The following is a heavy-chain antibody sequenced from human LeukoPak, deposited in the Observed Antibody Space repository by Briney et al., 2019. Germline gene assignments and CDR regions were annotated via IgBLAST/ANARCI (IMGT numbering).Heavy chain of an antibody. CDR2: ISAYDGDT. D-gene: IGHD2-2*01. CDR1: GYTFTSYG. J-gene: IGHJ4*02. V-gene: IGHV1-18*01. CDR3: ARGAEYHLLYYFDY. Sequence: GASVKVSCKASGYTFTSYGISWVRQAPGQGLEWMGWISAYDGDTNYAQMLQGRVTMTTDTSTSTAYMELRSLRSDDTAVYYCARGAEYHLLYYFDYWGQGTLVTVSS.